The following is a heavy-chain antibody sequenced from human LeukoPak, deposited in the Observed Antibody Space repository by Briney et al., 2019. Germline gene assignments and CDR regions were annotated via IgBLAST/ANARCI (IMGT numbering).Heavy chain of an antibody. CDR3: AREGCISSNCHVVVDDKWFDP. CDR2: INPNSGGT. Sequence: ASVKVSCKASGYTFSASLLHWVRQAPGQPLEWMGWINPNSGGTKCAQKFQGRVTLTTDTSIGTAYMDLSRLTSDDTAVYYCAREGCISSNCHVVVDDKWFDPWGQGTLVTVSS. V-gene: IGHV1-2*02. CDR1: GYTFSASL. J-gene: IGHJ5*02. D-gene: IGHD2-2*01.